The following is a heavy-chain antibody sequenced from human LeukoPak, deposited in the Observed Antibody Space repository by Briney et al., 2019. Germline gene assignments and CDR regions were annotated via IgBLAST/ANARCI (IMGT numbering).Heavy chain of an antibody. V-gene: IGHV4-59*01. D-gene: IGHD3-22*01. CDR1: GGSISSYH. Sequence: PSETLSLTCTVSGGSISSYHRSWIRQPPGKGLECIGFIYYSGSTNYNPSLKSRVTISVDTSKNQFSLKLSSVTAADTAVYYCARARNYYDSSDYYYEGDAFDIWGQGTMVTVSS. J-gene: IGHJ3*02. CDR2: IYYSGST. CDR3: ARARNYYDSSDYYYEGDAFDI.